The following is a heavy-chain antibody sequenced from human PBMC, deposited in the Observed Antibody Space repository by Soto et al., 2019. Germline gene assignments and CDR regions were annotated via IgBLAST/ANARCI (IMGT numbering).Heavy chain of an antibody. V-gene: IGHV3-33*01. CDR2: IWYDGSNK. D-gene: IGHD4-17*01. Sequence: QVQLVESGGGVVQPGRSLRLFCAASGFTFSSYGMHWVRQAPGKGLEWVAVIWYDGSNKYYADSVKGRFTISRDNSKNTLYLQMNSLRAEDTAVYYCARESLIYGDEPYYWYFDLWGRGTLVTVSS. CDR1: GFTFSSYG. CDR3: ARESLIYGDEPYYWYFDL. J-gene: IGHJ2*01.